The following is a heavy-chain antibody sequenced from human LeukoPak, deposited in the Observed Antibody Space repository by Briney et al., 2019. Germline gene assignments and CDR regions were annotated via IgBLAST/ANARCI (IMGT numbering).Heavy chain of an antibody. CDR3: ARDSPQYYYDSSGYYGGGFDY. CDR1: GFTFSSYA. V-gene: IGHV3-64*01. CDR2: ISSNGGST. Sequence: GGSLRLSCAASGFTFSSYAMHWVRQAPGKGLEYVSAISSNGGSTYYANSVKGRFTISRDNSKNTLYLQMGSLRAEDMAVYYCARDSPQYYYDSSGYYGGGFDYWGQGTLVTVSS. J-gene: IGHJ4*02. D-gene: IGHD3-22*01.